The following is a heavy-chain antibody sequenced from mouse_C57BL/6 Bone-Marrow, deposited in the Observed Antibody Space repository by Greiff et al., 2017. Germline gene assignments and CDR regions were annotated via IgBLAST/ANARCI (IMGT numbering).Heavy chain of an antibody. J-gene: IGHJ4*01. CDR3: AREEQSGRYAMDY. V-gene: IGHV1-64*01. Sequence: QVQLQQPGAELVKPGASVKLSCKASGYTFTSYWMHWVKQRPGQGLEWIGMIHPNSGSTNYNEKFKSKATLTVDKSSSTAYMQLSSLTSEDAAVYYCAREEQSGRYAMDYWGQGTSVTVSS. CDR1: GYTFTSYW. D-gene: IGHD3-2*02. CDR2: IHPNSGST.